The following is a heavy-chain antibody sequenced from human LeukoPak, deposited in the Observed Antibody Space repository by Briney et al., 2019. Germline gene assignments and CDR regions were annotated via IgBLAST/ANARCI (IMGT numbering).Heavy chain of an antibody. CDR2: ISGNSGST. CDR1: GFTFSNYA. Sequence: GPLRLSCAASGFTFSNYAMSLVRQAPGNGLELVSSISGNSGSTYYADSVKGRFTISRDNSKNTVYLKMNSLRAEDTATYYCAKVCAWAMVGATYFDWWGQGTLVTVS. D-gene: IGHD1-26*01. V-gene: IGHV3-23*01. CDR3: AKVCAWAMVGATYFDW. J-gene: IGHJ4*02.